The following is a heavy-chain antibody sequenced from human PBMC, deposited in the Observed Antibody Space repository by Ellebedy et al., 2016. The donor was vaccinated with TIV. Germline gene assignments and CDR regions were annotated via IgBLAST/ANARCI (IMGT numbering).Heavy chain of an antibody. CDR2: INPNSGGT. CDR3: ARGAGIAAAGTSY. CDR1: GYTFTGYY. Sequence: ASVKVSXKASGYTFTGYYMHWVRQAPGQGLEWMGWINPNSGGTNYAQKFQGRVTMTRDTSISTAYMELSRLRSDDTAVYYCARGAGIAAAGTSYWGQGTLVTVSS. J-gene: IGHJ4*02. D-gene: IGHD6-13*01. V-gene: IGHV1-2*02.